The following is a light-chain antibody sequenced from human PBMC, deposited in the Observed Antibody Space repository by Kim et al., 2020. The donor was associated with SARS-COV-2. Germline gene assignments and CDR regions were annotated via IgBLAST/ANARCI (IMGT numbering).Light chain of an antibody. Sequence: GQSLTISCTGTSSDVGSYNLVSWYQQHPGKAPKLMIYEGSKRPSGVSNRFSGSKSGNTASLTISGLQAEDEADYYCCSYAGSTYVVFGGGTQLTVL. CDR3: CSYAGSTYVV. CDR2: EGS. V-gene: IGLV2-23*01. CDR1: SSDVGSYNL. J-gene: IGLJ2*01.